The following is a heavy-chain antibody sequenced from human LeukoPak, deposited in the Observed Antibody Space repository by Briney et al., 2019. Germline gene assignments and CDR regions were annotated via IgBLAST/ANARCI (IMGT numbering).Heavy chain of an antibody. CDR1: GFTFSSYA. CDR2: ISSNGGST. CDR3: VNYPLLGYCSGGSCNPFDP. V-gene: IGHV3-64D*09. D-gene: IGHD2-15*01. J-gene: IGHJ5*02. Sequence: PGGSLRLSCSASGFTFSSYAMHWVRQAPGKGLEYVSAISSNGGSTYYADSVKGRFTISRDNSKNTLYLQMSSLRAEDTAVYYCVNYPLLGYCSGGSCNPFDPWGQGTLVTVSS.